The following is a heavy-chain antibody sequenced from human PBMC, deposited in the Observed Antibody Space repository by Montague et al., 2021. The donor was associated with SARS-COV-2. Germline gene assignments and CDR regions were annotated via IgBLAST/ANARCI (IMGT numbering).Heavy chain of an antibody. D-gene: IGHD3-22*01. CDR2: IKQSGST. Sequence: SETLSLTCAVYGGSFGDDHWSWIRQPPGKGPEWIGDIKQSGSTNXNSSLKSRGTISVDTSKSQFSLKLTSVTAADTAVYFCARGHLSVSMIVVVFTSASYYFDYWGQGAQVTVSS. CDR1: GGSFGDDH. CDR3: ARGHLSVSMIVVVFTSASYYFDY. V-gene: IGHV4-34*01. J-gene: IGHJ4*02.